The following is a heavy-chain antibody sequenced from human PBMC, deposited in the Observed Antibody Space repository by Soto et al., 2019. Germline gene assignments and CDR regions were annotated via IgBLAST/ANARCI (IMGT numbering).Heavy chain of an antibody. CDR2: IYPGDSDT. Sequence: GESLKISCKGSGYSFTSYWIGWVRQMTGKGLEWMGIIYPGDSDTRYSPSFQGQVTISADKSISTAYLQWSSLKASDTAMYYCARRTYCSTTSYYTRFKIGGKERMVTISS. D-gene: IGHD2-2*02. V-gene: IGHV5-51*01. CDR3: ARRTYCSTTSYYTRFKI. J-gene: IGHJ3*02. CDR1: GYSFTSYW.